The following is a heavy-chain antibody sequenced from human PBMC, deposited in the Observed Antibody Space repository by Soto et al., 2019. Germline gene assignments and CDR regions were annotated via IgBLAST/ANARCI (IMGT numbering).Heavy chain of an antibody. CDR2: IFYSGST. CDR3: ARLGVSGSPFDT. D-gene: IGHD3-10*01. Sequence: QVQLQESGPGLVKPSQTLSLTCTVSGGSINSGGYYWSWIRQHPGKGLEWIGYIFYSGSTYYNPSLKSRGTISVNMSKNQFSLKLSSVNAADTAVYYCARLGVSGSPFDTWRLGTMVNFS. J-gene: IGHJ5*02. V-gene: IGHV4-31*03. CDR1: GGSINSGGYY.